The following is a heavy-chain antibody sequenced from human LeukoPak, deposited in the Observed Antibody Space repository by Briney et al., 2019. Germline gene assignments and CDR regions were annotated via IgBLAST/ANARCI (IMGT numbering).Heavy chain of an antibody. CDR1: GYTFTSYG. J-gene: IGHJ4*02. CDR2: ISAYNGNT. V-gene: IGHV1-18*01. D-gene: IGHD6-13*01. CDR3: ARSSGYSSSLGHFDY. Sequence: ASVKVSCKASGYTFTSYGISWVRQAPGQGLEWMGWISAYNGNTNYAQKLQGRVTMTTDTSTSTAYMELRSLRSDDTAVYYCARSSGYSSSLGHFDYWGQGTLVTVSS.